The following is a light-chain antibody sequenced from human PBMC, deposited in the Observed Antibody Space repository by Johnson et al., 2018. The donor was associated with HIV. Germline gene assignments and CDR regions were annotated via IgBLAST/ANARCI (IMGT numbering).Light chain of an antibody. CDR1: SSNIGNNY. J-gene: IGLJ1*01. CDR2: ESN. Sequence: QSVLTQPPSMSAAPGQKVTISCSGSSSNIGNNYVSWYQQLPGTAPKLLICESNKRPSGLPTRFSVSKYGTSATLGITGFQTGDESDYYCVAGDSRLSGYVVGTGTKVTVL. CDR3: VAGDSRLSGYV. V-gene: IGLV1-51*02.